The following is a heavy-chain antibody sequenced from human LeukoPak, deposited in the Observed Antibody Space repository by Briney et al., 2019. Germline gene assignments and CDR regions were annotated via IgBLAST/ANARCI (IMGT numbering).Heavy chain of an antibody. Sequence: GGSLRLSCAASGFTFSSYWMSWVRQAPGKGLEWVANIKQDGSEKYYVDSVKGRFTISRDNAKNTVYLQMNSLRVEDTSVYYCARDGLVRGSFDIWGQGTLVTVSA. CDR1: GFTFSSYW. CDR3: ARDGLVRGSFDI. CDR2: IKQDGSEK. D-gene: IGHD3-10*01. V-gene: IGHV3-7*01. J-gene: IGHJ3*02.